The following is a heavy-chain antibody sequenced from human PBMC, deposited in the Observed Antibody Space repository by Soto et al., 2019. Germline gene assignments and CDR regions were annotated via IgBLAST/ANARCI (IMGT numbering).Heavy chain of an antibody. D-gene: IGHD6-19*01. CDR1: GFTFSSYG. CDR3: AKDSQWLELYYYYGMDV. CDR2: ISYDGSNK. V-gene: IGHV3-30*18. J-gene: IGHJ6*02. Sequence: QVQLVESGGGVVQPGRSLRLSCAASGFTFSSYGMHWVRQAPGKGLEWVAVISYDGSNKYYADSVKGRFTFSRDNSKNTLYLQMNSLRAEDTAVYYCAKDSQWLELYYYYGMDVWGQGTTVTVSS.